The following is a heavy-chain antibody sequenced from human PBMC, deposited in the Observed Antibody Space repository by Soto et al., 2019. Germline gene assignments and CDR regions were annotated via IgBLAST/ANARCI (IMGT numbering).Heavy chain of an antibody. CDR3: ARHHDS. CDR1: GGSFSGYY. V-gene: IGHV4-59*08. CDR2: INHSGST. J-gene: IGHJ4*02. Sequence: PSETLSLTCAVYGGSFSGYYWSWIRQPPGKGLEWIGYINHSGSTNYNPSLKSRVTISVDTSKNQFSLKLSSVTAADTAVYYCARHHDSWGQGTLVTVSS.